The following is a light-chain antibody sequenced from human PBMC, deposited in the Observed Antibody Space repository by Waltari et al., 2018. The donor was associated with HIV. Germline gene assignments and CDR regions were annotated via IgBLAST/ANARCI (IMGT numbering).Light chain of an antibody. CDR2: DVS. CDR3: SSYTTTSTLV. CDR1: SSDVGGYNY. Sequence: QSALTQPASVSGSPGQSITISCTGTSSDVGGYNYVSWYQQHPGKAPKLMLYDVSNRPSGVSNRFSGSKSGNTASLTISGLQAEDEADYYCSSYTTTSTLVFGGGTNLTVL. V-gene: IGLV2-14*01. J-gene: IGLJ2*01.